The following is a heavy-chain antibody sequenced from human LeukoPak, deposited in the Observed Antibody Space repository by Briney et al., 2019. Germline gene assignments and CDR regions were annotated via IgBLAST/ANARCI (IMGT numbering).Heavy chain of an antibody. V-gene: IGHV1-18*01. CDR1: GHTFNNYG. CDR3: ARDEKRYCSGGSCPAYFDY. J-gene: IGHJ4*02. Sequence: ASRKDSCKASGHTFNNYGISWGRQAPGQNLEWMAWISAYNGNTNYALKLRGRVTMTTDTSTSTAYMELRSLRSDGTAVYYCARDEKRYCSGGSCPAYFDYWGQGTLVTVSS. D-gene: IGHD2-15*01. CDR2: ISAYNGNT.